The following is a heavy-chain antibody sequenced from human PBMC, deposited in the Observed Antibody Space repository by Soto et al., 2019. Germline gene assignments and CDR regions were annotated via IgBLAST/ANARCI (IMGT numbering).Heavy chain of an antibody. CDR2: IYWDDDK. Sequence: QITLKESGPTLVKPTQTLTLTCTFSGFSLSTSGVGVGWIRQPPGKALEWLALIYWDDDKRYSPSLKSRLTITKDTSKNQVVLTMTIMDPVDTATYYCAHSRGYCTHGVCYWAPYWFDPWGQGTLVTVSS. CDR1: GFSLSTSGVG. J-gene: IGHJ5*02. CDR3: AHSRGYCTHGVCYWAPYWFDP. D-gene: IGHD2-8*01. V-gene: IGHV2-5*02.